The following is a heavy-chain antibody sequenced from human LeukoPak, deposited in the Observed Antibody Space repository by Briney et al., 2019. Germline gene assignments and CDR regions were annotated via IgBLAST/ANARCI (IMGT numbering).Heavy chain of an antibody. V-gene: IGHV3-30*03. D-gene: IGHD3-9*01. CDR3: ATDEYDILTGYQYYYGMDV. CDR1: GFTFSSYG. CDR2: ISYDGSNK. J-gene: IGHJ6*04. Sequence: GGSPRLSCAASGFTFSSYGMHWVRQAPGKGLEWVAVISYDGSNKYYADSVKGRFTISRDNSKTTLYLQMNSLRAEDTAVYYCATDEYDILTGYQYYYGMDVWGKGTTVTVSS.